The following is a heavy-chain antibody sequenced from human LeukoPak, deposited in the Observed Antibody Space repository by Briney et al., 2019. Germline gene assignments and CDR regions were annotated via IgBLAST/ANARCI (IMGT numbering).Heavy chain of an antibody. CDR1: GGSISSSDYY. V-gene: IGHV4-39*07. CDR3: ARRRAVAGIIPSYFDY. Sequence: SETLSLTCTVSGGSISSSDYYWGWIRQPPGKGLEWIGEINHSGSTNYNPSLKSRVTISVDTSKNQFSLKLSSVTAADTAVYYCARRRAVAGIIPSYFDYWGQGTLVTVSS. D-gene: IGHD6-19*01. CDR2: INHSGST. J-gene: IGHJ4*02.